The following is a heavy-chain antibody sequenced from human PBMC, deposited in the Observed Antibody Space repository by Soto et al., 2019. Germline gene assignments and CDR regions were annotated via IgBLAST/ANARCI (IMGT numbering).Heavy chain of an antibody. J-gene: IGHJ6*02. V-gene: IGHV1-69*12. Sequence: QVQLVQSGAEVKKPGSSVKVSCKASGGTFSSYAISWVRQAPGQGLEWMGGIIPIFGTADYAQKFQGRVTITADEPTSTAYMELSSLRSEDTAVYYCARDLPEMATTKVIYGMDVWGQGTTVTVSS. CDR3: ARDLPEMATTKVIYGMDV. CDR2: IIPIFGTA. CDR1: GGTFSSYA. D-gene: IGHD5-12*01.